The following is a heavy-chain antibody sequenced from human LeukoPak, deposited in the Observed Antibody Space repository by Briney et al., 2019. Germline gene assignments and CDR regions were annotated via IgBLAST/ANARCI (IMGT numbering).Heavy chain of an antibody. V-gene: IGHV1-24*01. CDR2: CDPEDGET. Sequence: ASVKVSCKVSGYTLTELAIHWVRQAPGKGLEWMGGCDPEDGETIYAQKFQGRVTMTEDTSTDTAYMELSSLRSEDTAVYYCTTASLGHYDMCGFCAFDIWDQGTRVTVSS. J-gene: IGHJ3*02. CDR1: GYTLTELA. D-gene: IGHD3-22*01. CDR3: TTASLGHYDMCGFCAFDI.